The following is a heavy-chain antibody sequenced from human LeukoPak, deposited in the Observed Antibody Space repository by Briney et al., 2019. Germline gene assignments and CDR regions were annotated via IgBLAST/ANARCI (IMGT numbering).Heavy chain of an antibody. CDR3: ARVGYYYDSSGYSSFDY. D-gene: IGHD3-22*01. CDR1: GGSFIGYY. Sequence: SETLSLTCAVYGGSFIGYYWSWIRQPPGKGLEWIGEINHSGSTNYNPSLKSRVTISVDTSKNQFSLKLSSVTAADTAVYYCARVGYYYDSSGYSSFDYWGQGTLVTVSS. J-gene: IGHJ4*02. V-gene: IGHV4-34*01. CDR2: INHSGST.